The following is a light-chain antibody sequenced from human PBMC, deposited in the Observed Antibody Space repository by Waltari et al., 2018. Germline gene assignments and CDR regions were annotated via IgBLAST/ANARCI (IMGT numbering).Light chain of an antibody. CDR3: QQYGSSPRT. CDR1: QSVSSSY. V-gene: IGKV3-20*01. CDR2: GAS. Sequence: EMVLTQSPGTLSLSPEERATLSCRASQSVSSSYLAWYQQKPGQAPRLLIYGASSRATGIPDRFSGSGSGTDFTLTISRLEPEDFAVYYCQQYGSSPRTFGQVTKLEIK. J-gene: IGKJ2*01.